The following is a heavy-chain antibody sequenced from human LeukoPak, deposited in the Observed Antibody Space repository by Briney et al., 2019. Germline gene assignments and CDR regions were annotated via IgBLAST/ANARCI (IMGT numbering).Heavy chain of an antibody. V-gene: IGHV3-23*01. J-gene: IGHJ4*02. Sequence: GGSLRLSCAASGFTVSSNYMSWVRQAPGKGLEWVSGISGSGSSTYYTDLLKGRFTISRDNSKDTLYLQMTGQRAEDTAVYYCAKLRVGGLRGGSFEYWGQGALVTVSS. CDR2: ISGSGSST. CDR1: GFTVSSNY. CDR3: AKLRVGGLRGGSFEY. D-gene: IGHD3-16*01.